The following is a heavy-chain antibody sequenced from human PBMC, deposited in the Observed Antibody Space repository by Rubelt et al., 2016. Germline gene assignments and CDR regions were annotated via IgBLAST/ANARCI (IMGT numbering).Heavy chain of an antibody. D-gene: IGHD4-17*01. V-gene: IGHV1-3*01. Sequence: QVQLVQSGAEVKKPGAPVKVSCKASGYTFTNYGMHWVRQAPGQRLEWMGWIDAGNGDTKYSQKLKDRVSINRDASANTAYMELSSLRSEDAAVYYCARANHGDYEDYWGQGTLVTVSS. J-gene: IGHJ4*02. CDR1: GYTFTNYG. CDR2: IDAGNGDT. CDR3: ARANHGDYEDY.